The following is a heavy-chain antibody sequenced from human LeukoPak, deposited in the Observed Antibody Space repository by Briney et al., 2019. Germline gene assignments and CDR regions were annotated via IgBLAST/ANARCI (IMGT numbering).Heavy chain of an antibody. CDR1: GFTFSSYS. J-gene: IGHJ4*02. CDR2: ISGSGST. D-gene: IGHD2-21*02. V-gene: IGHV3-23*01. Sequence: GGSLRLSCAASGFTFSSYSMTWVRQAPGKGLEWVSGISGSGSTYYADSVRCRFTISRGNSKNTLYLQMNSLRAEDTAVYYCAKEPPYCGGDCYFLLDYWGQGTLVTVSS. CDR3: AKEPPYCGGDCYFLLDY.